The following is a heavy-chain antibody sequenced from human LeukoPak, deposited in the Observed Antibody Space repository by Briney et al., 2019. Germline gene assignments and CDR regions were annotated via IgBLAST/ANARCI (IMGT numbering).Heavy chain of an antibody. V-gene: IGHV1-2*02. D-gene: IGHD3-9*01. J-gene: IGHJ4*02. Sequence: GASVKVSCKASGYTFTGYYMHWVRQAPGQGLEWMGWINPNSGGTNYAQKFQGRVTMTRDTSISTAYMELSRLRSDDTAVYYCAXXRTXGXYDXLTGCRVFDYWGQGTLVTVSS. CDR3: AXXRTXGXYDXLTGCRVFDY. CDR1: GYTFTGYY. CDR2: INPNSGGT.